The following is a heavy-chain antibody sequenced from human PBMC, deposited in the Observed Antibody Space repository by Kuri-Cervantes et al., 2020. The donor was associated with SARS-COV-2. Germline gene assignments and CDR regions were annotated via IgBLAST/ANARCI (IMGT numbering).Heavy chain of an antibody. CDR1: GYTFTSSK. CDR3: ARSRKSLSGYRYGPPDPFEI. CDR2: INPSGGTT. D-gene: IGHD3-3*01. V-gene: IGHV1-46*01. J-gene: IGHJ3*02. Sequence: ASPTVSCKASGYTFTSSKIHWVRQAPGQGPERLGVINPSGGTTSYAQKFQGRVSITSDTSTSTVYMETSSLKSEDTAVYYGARSRKSLSGYRYGPPDPFEIWGQGTEVTVSS.